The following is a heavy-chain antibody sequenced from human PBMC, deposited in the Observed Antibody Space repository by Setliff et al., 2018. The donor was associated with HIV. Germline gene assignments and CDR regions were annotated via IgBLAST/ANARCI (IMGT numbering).Heavy chain of an antibody. V-gene: IGHV4-34*01. J-gene: IGHJ6*03. CDR3: AGENPDGWLHHYTDV. CDR2: INHSGTT. D-gene: IGHD2-15*01. CDR1: GGYISTYY. Sequence: SETLSLTCTVSGGYISTYYWSWIRQPPGKGLEWIGEINHSGTTNSNPSLKSRVTISVDTSKNQFSLRLTSVTAADTAVYYCAGENPDGWLHHYTDVWGKGTTVTVSS.